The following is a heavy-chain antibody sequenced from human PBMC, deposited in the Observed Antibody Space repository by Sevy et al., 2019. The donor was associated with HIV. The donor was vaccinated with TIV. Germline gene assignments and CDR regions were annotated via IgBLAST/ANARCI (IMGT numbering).Heavy chain of an antibody. V-gene: IGHV4-59*01. D-gene: IGHD5-18*01. CDR1: GGSISSYY. Sequence: SETLSLTCTVSGGSISSYYWSWIRQPPGKGLEGFGYIFYSGSTNYNPSLKSGVTISVDTSKNRFSLRLSSVTAADTAVYYCARGIRGYSYGAFDYWGQGTLVTVSS. CDR3: ARGIRGYSYGAFDY. CDR2: IFYSGST. J-gene: IGHJ4*02.